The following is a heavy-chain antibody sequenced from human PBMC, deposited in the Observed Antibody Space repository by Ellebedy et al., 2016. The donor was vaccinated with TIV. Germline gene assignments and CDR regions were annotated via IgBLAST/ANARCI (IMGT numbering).Heavy chain of an antibody. Sequence: GESLKISCAASGFTFSSYAMSWVRQAPGKGLEWVSTISSTGSRTYYADSVEGRFTISRDNSRNTLYLQMNSLRADDSAIYYCGRDAVTGNGRWDWLDPWGRGSLVTVSS. CDR2: ISSTGSRT. CDR3: GRDAVTGNGRWDWLDP. D-gene: IGHD2-21*02. CDR1: GFTFSSYA. V-gene: IGHV3-23*01. J-gene: IGHJ5*02.